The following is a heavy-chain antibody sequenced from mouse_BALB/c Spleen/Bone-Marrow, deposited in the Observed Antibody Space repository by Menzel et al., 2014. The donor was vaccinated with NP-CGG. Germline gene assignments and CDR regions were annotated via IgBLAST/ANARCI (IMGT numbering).Heavy chain of an antibody. V-gene: IGHV1S56*01. Sequence: VQLQQSGPELVKPGASVRISCKASGYTFXSYYIYWVRQRPRQGLEWIGWIYPGDFNTKYNEKFKGKATLTADKSSSTAYMQLSSLTSEDSAVYFCARKSQRAYDSMNYWGQGTSVTVSS. D-gene: IGHD2-4*01. CDR2: IYPGDFNT. J-gene: IGHJ4*01. CDR3: ARKSQRAYDSMNY. CDR1: GYTFXSYY.